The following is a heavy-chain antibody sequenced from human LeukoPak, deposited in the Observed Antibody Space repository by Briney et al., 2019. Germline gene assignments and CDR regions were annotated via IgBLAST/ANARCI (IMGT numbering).Heavy chain of an antibody. Sequence: PSETLSLTCAVSGGSISSGGYSWSWIRQPPGKGLEWIGYIYHSGSTYYNPSLKSRVTISVDRSKNQFSLKLSSVTAADTAVYYCARARFSEWLSPEFDYWGQGTLVTVSS. V-gene: IGHV4-30-2*01. CDR1: GGSISSGGYS. J-gene: IGHJ4*02. D-gene: IGHD3-3*01. CDR3: ARARFSEWLSPEFDY. CDR2: IYHSGST.